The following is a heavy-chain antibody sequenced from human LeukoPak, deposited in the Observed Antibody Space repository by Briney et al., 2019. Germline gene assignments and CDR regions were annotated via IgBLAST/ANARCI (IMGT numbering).Heavy chain of an antibody. D-gene: IGHD6-19*01. V-gene: IGHV4-31*03. CDR3: ARAPVAGTPGFDY. CDR2: IYYSGST. CDR1: GGSISSGGYY. Sequence: SETLSLTCTVSGGSISSGGYYWSWIRQHPGEGLEWIGYIYYSGSTYYNPSLKSRVTISVDTSKNQFSLKLSSVTAADTAVYYCARAPVAGTPGFDYWGQGTLVTVSS. J-gene: IGHJ4*02.